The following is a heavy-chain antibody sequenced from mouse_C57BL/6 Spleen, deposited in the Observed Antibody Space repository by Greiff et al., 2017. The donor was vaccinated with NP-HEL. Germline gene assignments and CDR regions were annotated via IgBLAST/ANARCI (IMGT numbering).Heavy chain of an antibody. J-gene: IGHJ1*03. CDR3: AVIYYGNWYFDV. V-gene: IGHV1-26*01. CDR1: GYTFTDYY. CDR2: INPNNGGT. D-gene: IGHD2-1*01. Sequence: EVQLQQSGPELVKPGASVKISCKASGYTFTDYYMNWVKQSHGKSLEWIGDINPNNGGTSYNQKFKGKATLTVDKSSSTAYMELRSLTSEDSAVYYCAVIYYGNWYFDVWGTRTTVTVSS.